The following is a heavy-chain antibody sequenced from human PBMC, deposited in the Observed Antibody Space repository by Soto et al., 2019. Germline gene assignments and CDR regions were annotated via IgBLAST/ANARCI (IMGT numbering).Heavy chain of an antibody. D-gene: IGHD4-4*01. V-gene: IGHV4-31*03. Sequence: SETLSLTCIFSGGSISSGGYSWSWIRQHPGKGLEWIGYIYYSGSTYYNPSLKSRVTTSVDTSKNQFSLKLSSVTAADTAVYYCARDSHSNYGMDVWGQGTTVTVSS. CDR1: GGSISSGGYS. CDR3: ARDSHSNYGMDV. CDR2: IYYSGST. J-gene: IGHJ6*02.